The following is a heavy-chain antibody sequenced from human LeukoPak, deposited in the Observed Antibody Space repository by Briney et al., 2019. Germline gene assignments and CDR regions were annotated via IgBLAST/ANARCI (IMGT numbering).Heavy chain of an antibody. Sequence: SETLSLTCSVSGGSIGTNYWSWIRQVPGKGLEWIGYSSYSGSSNYNPSLKSRVTISVDTSKTQFSPYLNSVTAADTAVYYCARSDTHHIHSSSWHFDYWGQGTLVTASS. V-gene: IGHV4-59*01. D-gene: IGHD6-13*01. CDR1: GGSIGTNY. CDR3: ARSDTHHIHSSSWHFDY. J-gene: IGHJ4*02. CDR2: SSYSGSS.